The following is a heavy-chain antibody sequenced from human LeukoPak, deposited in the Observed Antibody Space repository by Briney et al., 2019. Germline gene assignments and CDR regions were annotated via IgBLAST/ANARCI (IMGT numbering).Heavy chain of an antibody. V-gene: IGHV3-33*08. D-gene: IGHD4-17*01. CDR3: ARDWRGYYGDYVGAFDI. CDR2: IWYDGSNK. CDR1: GFTFSSYG. J-gene: IGHJ3*02. Sequence: GGSLRLSCSASGFTFSSYGMHWVRQAPGKGLEWVAVIWYDGSNKYYADSVKGRFTISRDNSKNTLYLQMNSLRAEDTAVYYCARDWRGYYGDYVGAFDIWGQGTMVTVSS.